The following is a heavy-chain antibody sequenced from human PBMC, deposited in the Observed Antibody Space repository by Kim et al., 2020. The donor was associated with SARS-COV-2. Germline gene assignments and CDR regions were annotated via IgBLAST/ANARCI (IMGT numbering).Heavy chain of an antibody. CDR3: ARDRGDSSGYYSVWFRDFDY. Sequence: GGSLRLSCAASGFTFSSYSMNWVRQAPGKGLEWVSSISSSSSYIYYADSVKGRFTISRDNAKNSLYLQMNSLRAEDTAVYYCARDRGDSSGYYSVWFRDFDYWGQGTLVTVSS. CDR2: ISSSSSYI. D-gene: IGHD3-22*01. CDR1: GFTFSSYS. J-gene: IGHJ4*02. V-gene: IGHV3-21*01.